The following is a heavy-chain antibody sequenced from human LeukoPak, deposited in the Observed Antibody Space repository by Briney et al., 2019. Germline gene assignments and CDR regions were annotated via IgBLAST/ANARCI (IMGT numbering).Heavy chain of an antibody. D-gene: IGHD1-26*01. V-gene: IGHV1-24*01. CDR1: GYTLTELS. J-gene: IGHJ4*02. Sequence: ASVMVSCKVSGYTLTELSMHWVRQAPGKGLEWMGGFDPEDGETIYAQKFQGRVTMTEDTSTDTAYMELSSLRSEDTAVYYCATSLVGATFADYWGQGTLVTVSS. CDR2: FDPEDGET. CDR3: ATSLVGATFADY.